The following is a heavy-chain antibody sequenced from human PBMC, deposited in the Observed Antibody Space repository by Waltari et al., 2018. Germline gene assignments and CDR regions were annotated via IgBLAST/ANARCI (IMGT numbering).Heavy chain of an antibody. Sequence: QVQLQESGPGLVKPSETLSLTCTVSGGFVTSYHWSWIRQSPGKGLEWIGDISDTGNTTYSPSLRSRVTISVDTSDNLFSLRLSSVTAADTAVYYCARPVWDYTLGRGDFFQYWGQGIRVTVSS. CDR2: ISDTGNT. J-gene: IGHJ4*02. CDR1: GGFVTSYH. V-gene: IGHV4-59*08. CDR3: ARPVWDYTLGRGDFFQY. D-gene: IGHD4-4*01.